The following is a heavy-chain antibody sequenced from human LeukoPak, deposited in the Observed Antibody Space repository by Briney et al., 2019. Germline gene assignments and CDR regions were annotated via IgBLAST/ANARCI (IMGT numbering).Heavy chain of an antibody. J-gene: IGHJ4*02. V-gene: IGHV3-30*02. CDR3: ASVIIRYGDFDY. D-gene: IGHD3-3*01. CDR1: GFTFSSYG. Sequence: GGSLRLSCAASGFTFSSYGMHWVRQAPGKGLEWVAFIRNDGSNKYYADSVKGRFTISRDNSKNTLYLQMNSLRAEDTAVYYCASVIIRYGDFDYWGQGTLVTVSS. CDR2: IRNDGSNK.